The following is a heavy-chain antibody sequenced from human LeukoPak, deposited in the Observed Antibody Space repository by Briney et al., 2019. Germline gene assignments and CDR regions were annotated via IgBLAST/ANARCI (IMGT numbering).Heavy chain of an antibody. J-gene: IGHJ5*02. Sequence: SETLSLTCAVYGRSFSGYYWSWIRQPPGKGLEWIGEINHSGSTNYNPSLKSRVTISVDTSKNQFSLKLSSVTAADTAVYYCARGYCSSTSCFVFDPWGQGTLVTVSS. D-gene: IGHD2-2*01. CDR3: ARGYCSSTSCFVFDP. V-gene: IGHV4-34*01. CDR1: GRSFSGYY. CDR2: INHSGST.